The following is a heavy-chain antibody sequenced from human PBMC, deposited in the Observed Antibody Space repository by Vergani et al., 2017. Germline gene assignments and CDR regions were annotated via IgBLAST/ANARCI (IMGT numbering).Heavy chain of an antibody. D-gene: IGHD1-14*01. V-gene: IGHV1-18*01. CDR1: GYTFVNYG. J-gene: IGHJ4*02. CDR3: ARDKLEYNSPRWNY. Sequence: QIQLVQSGAEVKQPGASVKVSCKASGYTFVNYGISWVRQAPGQGLEWVGWISAQTGNTKSAQKLQGRVTMTTETSTTTAYMELRSLRSDDTAVYYCARDKLEYNSPRWNYWGQGSLVIVSS. CDR2: ISAQTGNT.